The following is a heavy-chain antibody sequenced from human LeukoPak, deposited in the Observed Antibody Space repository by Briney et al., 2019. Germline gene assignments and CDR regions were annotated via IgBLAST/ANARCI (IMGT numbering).Heavy chain of an antibody. Sequence: ASVKVSCKASGYTFTSYYMHWVRQAPGQGLEWMGIINPSGGSTSYAQKFQGRVTMTRDTSTSTVYMERSSLRSEDTAVYYCARALIAALDWFDPWGQGTLVTVSS. J-gene: IGHJ5*02. CDR3: ARALIAALDWFDP. D-gene: IGHD6-6*01. V-gene: IGHV1-46*01. CDR2: INPSGGST. CDR1: GYTFTSYY.